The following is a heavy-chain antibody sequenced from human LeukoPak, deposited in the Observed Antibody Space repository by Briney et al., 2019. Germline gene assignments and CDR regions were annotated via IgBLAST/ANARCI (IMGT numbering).Heavy chain of an antibody. CDR2: ISGSGGST. V-gene: IGHV3-23*01. CDR1: GFTFSSYA. CDR3: AKDLNPLVTGTLGY. Sequence: PGGPLRLSCAASGFTFSSYAISWVRQAPGKGLEWVSAISGSGGSTYYADSVKGRFTISRGNSKNTLYLQMNSLRAEGTAVYYCAKDLNPLVTGTLGYWGQGTLVTVSS. D-gene: IGHD1-20*01. J-gene: IGHJ4*02.